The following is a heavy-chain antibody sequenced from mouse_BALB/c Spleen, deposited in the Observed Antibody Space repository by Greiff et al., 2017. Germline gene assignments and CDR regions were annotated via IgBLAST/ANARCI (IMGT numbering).Heavy chain of an antibody. J-gene: IGHJ3*01. Sequence: VQLQQSGTVLARPGASVKMSCKASGYTFTSYWMHWVKQRPGQGLEWIGAIYPGNSDTSYNQKFKGKAKLTAVTSTSTAYMELSSLTNEDSAVYYCTRIYYGYGLFAYWGQGTLVTVSA. CDR2: IYPGNSDT. CDR1: GYTFTSYW. CDR3: TRIYYGYGLFAY. D-gene: IGHD2-2*01. V-gene: IGHV1-5*01.